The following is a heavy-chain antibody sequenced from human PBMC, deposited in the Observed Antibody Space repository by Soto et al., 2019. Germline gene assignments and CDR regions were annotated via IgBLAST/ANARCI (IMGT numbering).Heavy chain of an antibody. J-gene: IGHJ4*02. CDR3: AISRCSGGTCYDLDY. Sequence: EVQLVESGGGLVKPGGSLRLSCAASGFTFSNYNMNWVRQAPGKGLEWVSSISSGSSYIYYADSVKGRFIISRDNAKNSLYLQINSLRAEDTAVYFCAISRCSGGTCYDLDYWGQGTLVTVSS. CDR1: GFTFSNYN. D-gene: IGHD2-15*01. CDR2: ISSGSSYI. V-gene: IGHV3-21*01.